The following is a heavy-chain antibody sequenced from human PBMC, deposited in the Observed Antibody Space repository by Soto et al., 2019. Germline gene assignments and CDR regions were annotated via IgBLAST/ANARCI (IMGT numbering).Heavy chain of an antibody. D-gene: IGHD3-22*01. J-gene: IGHJ4*02. CDR2: IYYSGST. Sequence: QVQLQESGPGLVKPSETLSLTCTVSGGSISSYYWSWIRQPPGKGLEWIGYIYYSGSTNYNPSLKSRVTISVDTSKNQFSLKLSSVTAADTAVYYCASSYYYDSSGYFTGFDYWGQGTLVTVSS. CDR3: ASSYYYDSSGYFTGFDY. CDR1: GGSISSYY. V-gene: IGHV4-59*01.